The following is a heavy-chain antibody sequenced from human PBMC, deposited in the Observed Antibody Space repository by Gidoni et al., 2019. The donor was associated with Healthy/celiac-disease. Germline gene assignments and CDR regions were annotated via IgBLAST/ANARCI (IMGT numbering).Heavy chain of an antibody. CDR3: ARRGDSGSYLGAFDI. D-gene: IGHD1-26*01. Sequence: QVPLVQSGAEVTKPGASVKVSCQASGYTFSSHGTSWLRQAPGQGIEWMGWISAYKGNKNDAQKVQGRVTMTTDTATSTAYMELRSLRSDDTAVYDCARRGDSGSYLGAFDIWGQGTMVTVSS. J-gene: IGHJ3*02. V-gene: IGHV1-18*04. CDR2: ISAYKGNK. CDR1: GYTFSSHG.